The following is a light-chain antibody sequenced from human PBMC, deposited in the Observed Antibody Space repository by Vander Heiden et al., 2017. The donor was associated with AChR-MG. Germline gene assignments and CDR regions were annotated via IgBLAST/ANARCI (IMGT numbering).Light chain of an antibody. CDR2: GAS. CDR3: QQYNDWPLT. J-gene: IGKJ4*01. Sequence: DIVMTQSPATLSVSPGERATLSCMASQRVSSNLAWYQQKPGQAPRLLIYGASTRATAFPARFSGSESGTEFTLTISSLQSEDFAVYYCQQYNDWPLTFGGGTKVEIK. V-gene: IGKV3-15*01. CDR1: QRVSSN.